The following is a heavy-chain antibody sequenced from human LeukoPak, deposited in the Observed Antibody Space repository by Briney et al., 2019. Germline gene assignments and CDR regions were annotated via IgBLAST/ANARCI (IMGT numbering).Heavy chain of an antibody. V-gene: IGHV3-7*01. D-gene: IGHD6-13*01. CDR3: AGGIAAADT. Sequence: GGSLRLSCAASGFTLSSYWMSWVRQAPGKGLEWVANIKQDGSEKYYVDSVKGRFTISRDNVKNSLYLQMNSLRAEDTAVYYCAGGIAAADTWGQGTLVTVSS. J-gene: IGHJ4*02. CDR2: IKQDGSEK. CDR1: GFTLSSYW.